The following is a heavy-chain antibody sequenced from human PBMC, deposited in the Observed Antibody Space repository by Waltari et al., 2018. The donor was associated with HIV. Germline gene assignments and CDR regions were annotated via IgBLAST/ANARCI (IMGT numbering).Heavy chain of an antibody. CDR1: DGSLSGYY. CDR3: ARYRGRLTKDWFDP. J-gene: IGHJ5*02. D-gene: IGHD3-16*01. CDR2: VSHSGNT. Sequence: QVQLQQWVAGLLKSSETLSLTCAIYDGSLSGYYWAWIRQPPVKGLEWIGEVSHSGNTNYNPSLKTRVSISLDTSKNQFSLKMRLLTAADTGVYFCARYRGRLTKDWFDPWGEGSPVTVSS. V-gene: IGHV4-34*02.